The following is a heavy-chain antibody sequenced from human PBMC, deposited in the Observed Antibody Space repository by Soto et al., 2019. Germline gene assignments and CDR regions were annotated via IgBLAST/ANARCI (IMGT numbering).Heavy chain of an antibody. CDR2: IYYSGNT. D-gene: IGHD4-17*01. V-gene: IGHV4-61*08. J-gene: IGHJ4*02. CDR1: GDSVTSGDYY. Sequence: QVQLQESGPGLVKPSETLSLTCTVSGDSVTSGDYYWSWIRQPPGKGLEWIGYIYYSGNTNYSPSLKSRVAISLDTSHNQFSLNMRSLTAADTAVYFCARRGGGDSLFDSWGQGKLVTVSS. CDR3: ARRGGGDSLFDS.